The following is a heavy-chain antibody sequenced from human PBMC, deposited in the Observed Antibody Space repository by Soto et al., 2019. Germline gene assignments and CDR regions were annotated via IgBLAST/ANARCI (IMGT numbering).Heavy chain of an antibody. CDR2: MNPNSGNT. V-gene: IGHV1-8*01. Sequence: QVQLVQSGAEVKKPGASVKVSCKASGYTFTSYDINWVRQATGQGLEWMGWMNPNSGNTGYAQKFQGRVTMTRNTSVSTAYMELSSLRSEDTAVYYCARERYYDSSGYGSGWFDPWGQGTLVTVSS. D-gene: IGHD3-22*01. CDR3: ARERYYDSSGYGSGWFDP. J-gene: IGHJ5*02. CDR1: GYTFTSYD.